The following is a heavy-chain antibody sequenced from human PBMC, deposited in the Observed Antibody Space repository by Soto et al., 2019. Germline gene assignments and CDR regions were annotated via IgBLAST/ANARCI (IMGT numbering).Heavy chain of an antibody. CDR1: GYTFTGYA. Sequence: QVQLVQSGAEEKKPGASVKVSCKASGYTFTGYAMHWVRQDPGQRLEWMGWINAGNGNTKYSQKFQGRVTITRDTSASTAYMELSRLRSEDTAVYYCARAVAVPADFDYWGQGTLVTVSS. CDR2: INAGNGNT. D-gene: IGHD6-19*01. CDR3: ARAVAVPADFDY. V-gene: IGHV1-3*05. J-gene: IGHJ4*02.